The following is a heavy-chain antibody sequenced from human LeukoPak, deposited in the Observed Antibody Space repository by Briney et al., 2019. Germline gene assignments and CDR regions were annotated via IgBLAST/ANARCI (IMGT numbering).Heavy chain of an antibody. CDR2: INSDGSST. D-gene: IGHD3-3*01. Sequence: GGSLRLSCAVSGFTFSSYWMHWVRQAPGKGLVWVSRINSDGSSTSYADSVKGRFTISRDNAKNTLYLQMNSLRAEDTAVYYCARRYDFWSGYGYYYYMDVWGKGTTVTVSS. J-gene: IGHJ6*03. CDR1: GFTFSSYW. CDR3: ARRYDFWSGYGYYYYMDV. V-gene: IGHV3-74*01.